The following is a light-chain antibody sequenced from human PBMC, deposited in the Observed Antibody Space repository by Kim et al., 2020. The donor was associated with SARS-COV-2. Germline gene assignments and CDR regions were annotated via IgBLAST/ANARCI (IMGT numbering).Light chain of an antibody. V-gene: IGKV1-5*01. CDR2: DAS. CDR1: QSSSSW. Sequence: SASVGDRVTITCRASQSSSSWLARYQQKPGKAPKLLIYDASSLESGVPSRFSGSGSGTEFTLTISSLQPDDFATYYCQQYNSYPYTFGQGTKLEI. CDR3: QQYNSYPYT. J-gene: IGKJ2*01.